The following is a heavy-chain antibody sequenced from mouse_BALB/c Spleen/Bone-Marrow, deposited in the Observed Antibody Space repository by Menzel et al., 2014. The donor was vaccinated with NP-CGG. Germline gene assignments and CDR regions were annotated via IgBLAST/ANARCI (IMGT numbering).Heavy chain of an antibody. D-gene: IGHD2-4*01. J-gene: IGHJ3*01. Sequence: EVKLEESGGGLVQPGGSLKLSCAASGFTFSSYGMSWVRQTPDKRQEMIATINVNGDTTYHPDSVKGRFTISRDNVKNTLYLQMSSLKSEDTAMYYCARGYDYSSWFAYWGQGTLVTVSA. V-gene: IGHV5-6-3*01. CDR3: ARGYDYSSWFAY. CDR2: INVNGDTT. CDR1: GFTFSSYG.